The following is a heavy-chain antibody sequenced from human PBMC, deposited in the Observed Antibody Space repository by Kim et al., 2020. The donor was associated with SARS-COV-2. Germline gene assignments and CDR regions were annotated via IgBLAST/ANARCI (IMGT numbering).Heavy chain of an antibody. CDR2: IKQDGSEK. V-gene: IGHV3-7*01. CDR1: GFTFSSYW. J-gene: IGHJ3*02. Sequence: GGSLRLSCAASGFTFSSYWMSWVRQAPGKGLEWVSNIKQDGSEKYYVDSVKGRFTISRDNTKNSLYLQMNSLRVEDTAVYYCARIDIDVGYCTSTSCYRLGEADAFAIWGQGTMVTVSS. D-gene: IGHD2-2*02. CDR3: ARIDIDVGYCTSTSCYRLGEADAFAI.